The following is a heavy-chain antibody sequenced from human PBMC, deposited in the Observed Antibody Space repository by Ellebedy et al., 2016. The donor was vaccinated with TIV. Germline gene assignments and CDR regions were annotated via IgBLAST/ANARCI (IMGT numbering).Heavy chain of an antibody. D-gene: IGHD2-15*01. CDR3: AILRRYFDY. CDR1: GFTFDGYA. Sequence: PGGSLRLSCAASGFTFDGYAMHWVRQAPGKGLEWVSLISGDGTITSYADSVKGRFTISRDNRQKFLYLQMNSLRTEDTALYYCAILRRYFDYWGQGTLVTVSS. V-gene: IGHV3-43*02. CDR2: ISGDGTIT. J-gene: IGHJ4*02.